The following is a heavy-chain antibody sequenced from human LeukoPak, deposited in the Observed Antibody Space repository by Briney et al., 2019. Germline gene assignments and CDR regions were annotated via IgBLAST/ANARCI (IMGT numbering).Heavy chain of an antibody. J-gene: IGHJ4*02. V-gene: IGHV4-59*11. CDR3: ARGRLQPFGY. Sequence: SETLSLTCTVSGGSISSHYWSWIRQPPGKGQEWIGYIYYSGSTNYNPSLKSRVTISVDTSKNQFSLKLSSVTAADTAVYYCARGRLQPFGYWGQETLVTVSS. CDR1: GGSISSHY. D-gene: IGHD5-24*01. CDR2: IYYSGST.